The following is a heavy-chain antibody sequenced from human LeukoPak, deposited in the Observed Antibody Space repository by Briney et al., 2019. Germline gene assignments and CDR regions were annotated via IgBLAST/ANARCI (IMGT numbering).Heavy chain of an antibody. CDR3: AREGRSYYYGSGSQRVYYYMDV. CDR1: GYTFTGYY. Sequence: ASMKVSCKASGYTFTGYYMHWVRQAPGQGLEWMGWINPNSGDTNYAQNFQGRVTMTRDTSISTAYMELSSLRSDDTAVYYCAREGRSYYYGSGSQRVYYYMDVWGKGTTVTISS. J-gene: IGHJ6*03. V-gene: IGHV1-2*02. D-gene: IGHD3-10*01. CDR2: INPNSGDT.